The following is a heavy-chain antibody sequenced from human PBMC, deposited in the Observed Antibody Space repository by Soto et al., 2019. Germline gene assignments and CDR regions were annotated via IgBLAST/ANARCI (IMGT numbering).Heavy chain of an antibody. Sequence: VASVKVSCKASGGTFSSYAISWVRQAPGQGLEWMGGIIPIFGTANYAQKFQGRVTITADESTSTAYMELSSLRSEDTAVYYCAGYYDFWSGYSTDYYYGMDVWGQGTTVTVSS. V-gene: IGHV1-69*13. CDR2: IIPIFGTA. D-gene: IGHD3-3*01. CDR1: GGTFSSYA. CDR3: AGYYDFWSGYSTDYYYGMDV. J-gene: IGHJ6*02.